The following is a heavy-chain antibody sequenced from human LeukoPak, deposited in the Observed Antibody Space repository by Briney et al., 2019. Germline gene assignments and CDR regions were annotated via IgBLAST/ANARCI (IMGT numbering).Heavy chain of an antibody. CDR2: IYYSGST. Sequence: SETLSLTCTVSGGSISRSSYYWGWIRQPPGKGLEWIGSIYYSGSTYYNPSLKGRVTISVDTSKDQFSLKLSSVTAADTAVYYCARLRLGELSSPFDYWGQGTLATVSS. CDR3: ARLRLGELSSPFDY. D-gene: IGHD3-16*02. CDR1: GGSISRSSYY. J-gene: IGHJ4*02. V-gene: IGHV4-39*01.